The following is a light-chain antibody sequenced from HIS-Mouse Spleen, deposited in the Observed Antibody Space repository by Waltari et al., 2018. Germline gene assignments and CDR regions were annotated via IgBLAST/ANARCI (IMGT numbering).Light chain of an antibody. CDR2: KAS. V-gene: IGKV1-5*03. CDR1: QSISSW. J-gene: IGKJ2*01. Sequence: DIQMTQSLSTLSASVGDRVTITCRASQSISSWLAWYQQKPGKAPKLLIYKASSLESGVPSRFSGSGSGTEFTLTISSLQPDDFATYYCQQYNSYSMYTFGQGTKLEIK. CDR3: QQYNSYSMYT.